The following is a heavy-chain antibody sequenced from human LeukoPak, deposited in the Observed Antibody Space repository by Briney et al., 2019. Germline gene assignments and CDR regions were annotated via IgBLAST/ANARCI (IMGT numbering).Heavy chain of an antibody. CDR2: INHSGST. D-gene: IGHD6-13*01. J-gene: IGHJ4*02. Sequence: SETLSLTCAVYGGSFSGYYWSWIRQPPGKGLEWIGEINHSGSTNYNPSLKSRVTISVDTSKNQFSLKLSSVTAADTAVYYCARGVYSSSWLTGWGQGTLVTVSS. V-gene: IGHV4-34*01. CDR1: GGSFSGYY. CDR3: ARGVYSSSWLTG.